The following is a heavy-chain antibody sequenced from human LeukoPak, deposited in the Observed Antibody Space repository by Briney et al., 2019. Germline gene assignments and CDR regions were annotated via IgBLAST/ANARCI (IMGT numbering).Heavy chain of an antibody. CDR2: ISYDGSNK. CDR3: ARAGVIAVPGKPLYYGMDV. Sequence: GGSLRLSCAASGFTFSSYAMHWVRQAPGKGLEWVAVISYDGSNKYYADSMKGRFTISRDNSKNTLYLQMNSLRAEDTAVYYCARAGVIAVPGKPLYYGMDVWGQGTTVTVSS. J-gene: IGHJ6*02. V-gene: IGHV3-30-3*01. CDR1: GFTFSSYA. D-gene: IGHD6-19*01.